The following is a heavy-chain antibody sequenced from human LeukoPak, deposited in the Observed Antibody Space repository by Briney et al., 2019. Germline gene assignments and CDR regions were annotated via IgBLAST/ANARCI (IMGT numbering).Heavy chain of an antibody. D-gene: IGHD3-10*01. J-gene: IGHJ5*02. CDR3: ARGPYFGTRGYWFDP. CDR1: GGSISSYY. CDR2: IYYSGST. V-gene: IGHV4-59*01. Sequence: PSETLSLTCTVSGGSISSYYWSWIRQPPGKGLEWIGYIYYSGSTNYNPSLKSRVTISVDTSKNQFSLKLSSVTAADTAVYYCARGPYFGTRGYWFDPWGQGTRVTVSS.